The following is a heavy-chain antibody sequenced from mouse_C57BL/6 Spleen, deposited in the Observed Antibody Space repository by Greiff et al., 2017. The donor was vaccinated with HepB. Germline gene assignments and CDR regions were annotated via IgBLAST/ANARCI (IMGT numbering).Heavy chain of an antibody. D-gene: IGHD1-1*01. Sequence: VHVKQSGAELVRPGASVKLSCTASGFNIKDYYMHWVKQRPEQGLEWIGRIDPEDGDTEYAPKFQGKATMTADTSSNTAYLQLSSLTSEDTAVYYCTYGSSYAMDYWGQGTSVTVSS. CDR3: TYGSSYAMDY. CDR2: IDPEDGDT. J-gene: IGHJ4*01. V-gene: IGHV14-1*01. CDR1: GFNIKDYY.